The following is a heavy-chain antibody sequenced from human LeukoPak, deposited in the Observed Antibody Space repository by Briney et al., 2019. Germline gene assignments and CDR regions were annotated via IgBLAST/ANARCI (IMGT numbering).Heavy chain of an antibody. CDR1: GGTFSSCA. V-gene: IGHV1-69*04. J-gene: IGHJ6*02. D-gene: IGHD3-10*01. CDR3: ARALDYYGSGSYYGMDV. CDR2: IIPILGIA. Sequence: SVKVSCKASGGTFSSCAISWVRQAPGQGLEWMGRIIPILGIANYAQKFQGRVTITADKSTSTAYMELSSPRSEDTAVYYCARALDYYGSGSYYGMDVWGQGTTVTVSS.